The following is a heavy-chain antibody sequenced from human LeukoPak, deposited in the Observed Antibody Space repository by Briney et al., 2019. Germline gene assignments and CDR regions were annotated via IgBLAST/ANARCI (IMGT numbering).Heavy chain of an antibody. CDR2: ISSSGSTI. CDR1: GFTFSDYY. J-gene: IGHJ4*02. Sequence: GGSLRLSCAASGFTFSDYYMSWIRQAPGKGLGWVSYISSSGSTIYYADSVKGRFTISRDNAKNSLYLQMNSLRAEDTAVYYCARSQKWLVPIDYWGQGTLVTVSS. D-gene: IGHD6-19*01. V-gene: IGHV3-11*01. CDR3: ARSQKWLVPIDY.